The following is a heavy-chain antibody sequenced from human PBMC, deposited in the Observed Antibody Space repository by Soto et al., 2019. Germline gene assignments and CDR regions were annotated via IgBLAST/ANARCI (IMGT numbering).Heavy chain of an antibody. CDR2: ISYDGSNK. Sequence: ESGGGVVQPGRSLRLSCAASGFTFSSYAMHWVRQAPGKGLEWVAVISYDGSNKYYADSVKGRFTISRDNSKNTLYLQMNSLRAEDTAVFYCARGGLGYDILTGPYGMDVWGQGTTVTVSS. V-gene: IGHV3-30-3*01. CDR1: GFTFSSYA. J-gene: IGHJ6*02. D-gene: IGHD3-9*01. CDR3: ARGGLGYDILTGPYGMDV.